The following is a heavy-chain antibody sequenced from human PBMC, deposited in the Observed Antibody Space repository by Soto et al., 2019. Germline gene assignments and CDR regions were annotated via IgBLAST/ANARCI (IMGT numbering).Heavy chain of an antibody. V-gene: IGHV1-18*01. CDR3: ARGAHGSGYAVY. Sequence: RQAPGHGLEWMVWISGYNGNTNYPQKFQGRVTMTTDTFTSTGYMELRGLRSEDTAVYYCARGAHGSGYAVYWGQGTLVTVSS. CDR2: ISGYNGNT. D-gene: IGHD3-3*01. J-gene: IGHJ4*02.